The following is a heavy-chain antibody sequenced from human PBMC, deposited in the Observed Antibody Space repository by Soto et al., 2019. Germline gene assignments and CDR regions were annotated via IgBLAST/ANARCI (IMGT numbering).Heavy chain of an antibody. CDR1: GGSFSGYY. J-gene: IGHJ5*02. CDR2: INHSGST. Sequence: PSETLSLTCAVYGGSFSGYYWSWIRQPPGKGLEWIGEINHSGSTNYNPSLKGRVTISVDTSKNQFSLKLSSVTAADTAVYYCARGLWFGELIPWGQGTPVTVSS. D-gene: IGHD3-10*01. CDR3: ARGLWFGELIP. V-gene: IGHV4-34*01.